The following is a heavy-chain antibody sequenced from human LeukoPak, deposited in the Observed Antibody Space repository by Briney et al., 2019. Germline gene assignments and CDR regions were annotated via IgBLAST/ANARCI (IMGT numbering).Heavy chain of an antibody. J-gene: IGHJ3*02. D-gene: IGHD1-26*01. V-gene: IGHV4-39*07. Sequence: SETLSLTCTVSGGSISSTNYYWGWIRQPPGKGLEWIGSIYYSGSTYYNPSLKSRVTISVDTSKNHFSLKLSSVTAADAAVYYCARVWELSDAFDIWGQGTMVTVSS. CDR2: IYYSGST. CDR3: ARVWELSDAFDI. CDR1: GGSISSTNYY.